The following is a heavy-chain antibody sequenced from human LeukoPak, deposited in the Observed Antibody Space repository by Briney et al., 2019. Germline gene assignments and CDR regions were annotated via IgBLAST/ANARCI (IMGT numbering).Heavy chain of an antibody. J-gene: IGHJ6*02. CDR1: GFTFSSYG. CDR2: ISYDGSNK. Sequence: GGSLRLSCAASGFTFSSYGMSWVRQAPGKGLEWVAVISYDGSNKYYADSVKGRFTISRDNSKNTLYLQMNSLRAEDTAVYYCAREERYSSGQLQYYYYYGMDVWGQGTTVTVSS. V-gene: IGHV3-30-3*01. CDR3: AREERYSSGQLQYYYYYGMDV. D-gene: IGHD6-19*01.